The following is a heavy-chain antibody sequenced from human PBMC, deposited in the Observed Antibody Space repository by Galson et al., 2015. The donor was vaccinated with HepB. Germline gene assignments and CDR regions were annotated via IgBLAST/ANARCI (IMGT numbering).Heavy chain of an antibody. J-gene: IGHJ6*02. V-gene: IGHV3-15*07. Sequence: SLRLSCAASGFTFSNAWMNWVRQAPGKGLEWVGRIKSKTDGGTTDYAALVKGRFTISRDDSKNTLYLQMNSLKTEDTAVYYCTTEVSLGYYGMDVWGQGTTVTVSS. CDR3: TTEVSLGYYGMDV. CDR1: GFTFSNAW. CDR2: IKSKTDGGTT. D-gene: IGHD3-16*01.